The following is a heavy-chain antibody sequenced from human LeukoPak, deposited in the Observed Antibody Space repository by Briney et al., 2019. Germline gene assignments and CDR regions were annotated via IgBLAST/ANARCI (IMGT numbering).Heavy chain of an antibody. J-gene: IGHJ1*01. CDR2: ISGSGGST. CDR1: GFTFSSYA. CDR3: AKDLPRRYCSSTSCSPAEYFQH. V-gene: IGHV3-23*01. D-gene: IGHD2-2*01. Sequence: GGSLRLSCAASGFTFSSYAMSWLRQARGKGLEWVSAISGSGGSTYYADSVKDRFTISRDNSKNTLYLQMNRLRAEATAVYYCAKDLPRRYCSSTSCSPAEYFQHWGQGTLVTVSS.